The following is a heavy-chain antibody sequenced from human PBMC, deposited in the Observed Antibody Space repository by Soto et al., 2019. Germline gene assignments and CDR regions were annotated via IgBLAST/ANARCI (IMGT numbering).Heavy chain of an antibody. J-gene: IGHJ4*02. V-gene: IGHV5-51*01. CDR2: IYPSDSDT. D-gene: IGHD3-3*01. CDR1: GYNFAGYW. Sequence: HGGALEISCKGSGYNFAGYWVAWGRQMPGKGLELMGIIYPSDSDTRYRPSFQGQVTISADKSISSAYLQWSSLRASDTAMYYCARGGVSTRTFDYWGQGTPVTVSS. CDR3: ARGGVSTRTFDY.